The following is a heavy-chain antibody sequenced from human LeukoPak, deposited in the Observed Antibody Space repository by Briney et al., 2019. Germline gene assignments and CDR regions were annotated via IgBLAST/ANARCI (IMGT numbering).Heavy chain of an antibody. CDR2: MNPNSGNT. CDR1: GYPFTSYN. D-gene: IGHD7-27*01. Sequence: ASVKVSCKGSGYPFTSYNINWVRQATGQGLEWMGWMNPNSGNTGYAQKFQGRVTMTRDTSISTAYMELSSLRSDDTAVYYCARTWGSLDYWGQGALVTVSS. CDR3: ARTWGSLDY. V-gene: IGHV1-8*01. J-gene: IGHJ4*02.